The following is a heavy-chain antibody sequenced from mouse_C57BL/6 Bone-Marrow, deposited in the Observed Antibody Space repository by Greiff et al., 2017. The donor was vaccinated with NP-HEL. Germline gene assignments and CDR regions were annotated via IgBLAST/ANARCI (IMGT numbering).Heavy chain of an antibody. CDR3: ARGGYYYGSSYVEYYFDY. CDR2: IHPNSGST. J-gene: IGHJ2*01. V-gene: IGHV1-64*01. CDR1: GYTFTSYW. Sequence: VQLQQPGAELVKPGASVKLSCKASGYTFTSYWMHWVKQRPGQGLEWIGMIHPNSGSTNYNEKFKSKATLTVDKSSSTAYMQLSSLTSEDSAVYYCARGGYYYGSSYVEYYFDYWGQGTTLTVSS. D-gene: IGHD1-1*01.